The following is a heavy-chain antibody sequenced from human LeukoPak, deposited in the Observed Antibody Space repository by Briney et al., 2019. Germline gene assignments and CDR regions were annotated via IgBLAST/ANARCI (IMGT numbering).Heavy chain of an antibody. J-gene: IGHJ5*02. Sequence: SEPLSLTCTVSGGSISSGGYLWSWIRQNPGKGLEWIGYIYHGGNTYYNPSLKSRVTISVDTSKNQFSLKLSSVTAADTAVYYCARVRYYGSGEEIDPWGQGTLVTVSS. CDR3: ARVRYYGSGEEIDP. CDR1: GGSISSGGYL. V-gene: IGHV4-31*03. CDR2: IYHGGNT. D-gene: IGHD3-10*01.